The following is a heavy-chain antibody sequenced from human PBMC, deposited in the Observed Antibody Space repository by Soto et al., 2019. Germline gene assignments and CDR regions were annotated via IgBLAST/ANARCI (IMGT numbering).Heavy chain of an antibody. Sequence: VRSLRLSCEASGVTISSYARHRVRQEPGKGLEWVAVISYDGSNKYYADSVKGRFTISRDNSKNTLYLQMNSLRAEDTAVYYCARDYYRFNSGYGFSMDVWGQGTTVTVSS. D-gene: IGHD5-12*01. CDR1: GVTISSYA. J-gene: IGHJ6*02. CDR3: ARDYYRFNSGYGFSMDV. CDR2: ISYDGSNK. V-gene: IGHV3-30-3*01.